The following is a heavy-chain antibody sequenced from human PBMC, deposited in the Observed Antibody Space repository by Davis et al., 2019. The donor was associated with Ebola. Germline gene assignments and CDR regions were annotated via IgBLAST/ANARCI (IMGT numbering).Heavy chain of an antibody. D-gene: IGHD3-3*01. J-gene: IGHJ4*02. CDR3: ARSGSGRGYYDFWSGYTY. CDR1: GFTVSSNH. V-gene: IGHV3-66*01. CDR2: IYSGGST. Sequence: GESLKISCTASGFTVSSNHMSWVRQAPGKGLEWVSVIYSGGSTYYADSVKGRFTISRDNSKNTLYLQMNSLRAEDTAVYYCARSGSGRGYYDFWSGYTYWGQGTLVTVSS.